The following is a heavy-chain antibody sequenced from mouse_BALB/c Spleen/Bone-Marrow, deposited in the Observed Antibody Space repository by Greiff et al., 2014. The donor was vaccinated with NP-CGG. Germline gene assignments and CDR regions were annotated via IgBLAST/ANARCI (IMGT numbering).Heavy chain of an antibody. Sequence: DVQLQESGAELVKPGASVKLSCTASGFNVKDTYMQWVKQRPEQGLEWIGRIDPANGNTQYDPTFQGRATITTDTSSNTAYLQLSSLTSEDTAVYYCTREGHYYGSHALDYWGQGTSVTVSS. V-gene: IGHV14-3*02. CDR1: GFNVKDTY. J-gene: IGHJ4*01. D-gene: IGHD1-2*01. CDR2: IDPANGNT. CDR3: TREGHYYGSHALDY.